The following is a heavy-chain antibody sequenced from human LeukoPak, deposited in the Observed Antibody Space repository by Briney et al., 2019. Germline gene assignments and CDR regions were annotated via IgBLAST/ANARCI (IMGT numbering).Heavy chain of an antibody. CDR1: GDSIRSYY. J-gene: IGHJ3*01. CDR3: ARLGALHDAFDV. D-gene: IGHD3-16*01. CDR2: IHYSGST. V-gene: IGHV4-59*12. Sequence: AETLSLTCTVSGDSIRSYYWSWLRQPPGKGLEWIGNIHYSGSTKYNPSLKSRVTISVDTSKNQFSLRVTSLTAADTAVYYCARLGALHDAFDVWGQGTLVTVSS.